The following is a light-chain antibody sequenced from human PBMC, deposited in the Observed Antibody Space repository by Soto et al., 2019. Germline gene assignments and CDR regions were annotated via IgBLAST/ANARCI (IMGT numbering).Light chain of an antibody. CDR1: QSISDW. J-gene: IGKJ2*01. CDR3: QEYKSAT. CDR2: DAS. V-gene: IGKV1-5*01. Sequence: DIQMTQSPSTLSASVGDRVTITCRASQSISDWLAWYQQKPGKAPNLLIYDASTLQSGVPSRFSGSGSGTEFTLTISSLQPDDFATYYCQEYKSATFGQGTKLDIE.